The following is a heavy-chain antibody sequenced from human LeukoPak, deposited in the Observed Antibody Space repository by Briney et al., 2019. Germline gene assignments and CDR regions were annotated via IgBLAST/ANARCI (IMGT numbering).Heavy chain of an antibody. Sequence: GGSLRLSCAASGFTFDDYAMHWVRQAPGKGLEWVSGISWNSGSIGYADSVKGRFTISRDNAKNSLYLQMNSLRAEDTALYYCAKAEYGSGALVDYWGQGTLVTVSS. CDR1: GFTFDDYA. CDR2: ISWNSGSI. D-gene: IGHD3-10*01. J-gene: IGHJ4*02. CDR3: AKAEYGSGALVDY. V-gene: IGHV3-9*01.